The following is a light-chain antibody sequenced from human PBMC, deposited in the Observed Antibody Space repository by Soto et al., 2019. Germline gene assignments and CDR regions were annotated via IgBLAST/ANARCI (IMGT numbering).Light chain of an antibody. J-gene: IGKJ2*01. Sequence: EIVLTQSPATLSLSPGERATLSCRASQSVSSYLAWYQQKPGQAPRLLIYDASNRATGIPARFSGSGSGTDFTLTLSSLEPEDFAVHYCQQRSNWPPYSFGQGTKLEIK. CDR2: DAS. CDR1: QSVSSY. CDR3: QQRSNWPPYS. V-gene: IGKV3-11*01.